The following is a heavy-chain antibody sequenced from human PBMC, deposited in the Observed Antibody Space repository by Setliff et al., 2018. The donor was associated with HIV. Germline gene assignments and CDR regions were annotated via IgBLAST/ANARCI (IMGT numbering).Heavy chain of an antibody. CDR3: ARVSSTYWYSIFRNYYYHMDV. V-gene: IGHV4-4*07. CDR1: DDSISSNY. Sequence: PSETLSLTCTVSDDSISSNYWSWIRQSAGKGLEWVGRSYTGGRTNYNPSLKGRVTMSVDTSKNQFSLKLSSVTAADTAVYYCARVSSTYWYSIFRNYYYHMDVWGKGTTVTVSS. D-gene: IGHD2-8*02. CDR2: SYTGGRT. J-gene: IGHJ6*03.